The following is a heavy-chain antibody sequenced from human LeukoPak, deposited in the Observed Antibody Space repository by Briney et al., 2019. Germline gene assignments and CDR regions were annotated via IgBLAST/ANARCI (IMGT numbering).Heavy chain of an antibody. J-gene: IGHJ4*02. CDR3: ASDGRGRAFDY. Sequence: ASVKVSCKAPECIFTNFDIHWVRQATGQGLEWMGWMNTDSGKTGYAQKFQGRVTMTRNTSTNTAYMEVSSLRSGETAVYYCASDGRGRAFDYWGQGSRVTVSS. CDR1: ECIFTNFD. D-gene: IGHD3-16*01. V-gene: IGHV1-8*01. CDR2: MNTDSGKT.